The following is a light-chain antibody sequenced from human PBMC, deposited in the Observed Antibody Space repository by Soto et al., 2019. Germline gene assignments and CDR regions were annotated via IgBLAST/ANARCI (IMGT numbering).Light chain of an antibody. J-gene: IGLJ1*01. CDR1: SDFVGSFSL. V-gene: IGLV2-23*01. CDR3: CLYVGATTYV. CDR2: EGH. Sequence: SVLSHPASLSGSPVQSITIACTGNSDFVGSFSLVSWYQQHPGKAPKVMISEGHRRPSGVPDRFSGSSSVTTASLTISGLQADDEADYYCCLYVGATTYVFGTGTKVTV.